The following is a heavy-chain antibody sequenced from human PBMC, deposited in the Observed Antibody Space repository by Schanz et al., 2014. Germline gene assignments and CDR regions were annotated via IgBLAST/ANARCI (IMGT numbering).Heavy chain of an antibody. CDR2: ISGSGGST. Sequence: EVQVVESGGGLVQPGGSLRLSCEASGFTLTSYALTWVRQAPGKGLEWVAGISGSGGSTDYADSVKGRFIIPRDNSKNTLYLQMNSLRAEDTAVYYCARARGWGAPYYYGMDAWGQGTTVTVSS. D-gene: IGHD3-16*01. CDR1: GFTLTSYA. V-gene: IGHV3-23*04. J-gene: IGHJ6*02. CDR3: ARARGWGAPYYYGMDA.